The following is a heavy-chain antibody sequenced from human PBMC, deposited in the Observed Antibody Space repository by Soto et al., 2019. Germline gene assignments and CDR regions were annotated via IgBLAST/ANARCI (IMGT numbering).Heavy chain of an antibody. D-gene: IGHD3-22*01. J-gene: IGHJ1*01. V-gene: IGHV1-69*12. CDR3: ASSPNYYDSSGYNFQH. Sequence: QVQLVQSGAEVKKPGSSVKVSCKASGGTFSSYAISWVRQAPGQGLEWMGGIIPIFGTANYAQKFQGRVTITAEESTSTAYMELSRLRSEYTAVYYCASSPNYYDSSGYNFQHWGQGTLVTVSS. CDR2: IIPIFGTA. CDR1: GGTFSSYA.